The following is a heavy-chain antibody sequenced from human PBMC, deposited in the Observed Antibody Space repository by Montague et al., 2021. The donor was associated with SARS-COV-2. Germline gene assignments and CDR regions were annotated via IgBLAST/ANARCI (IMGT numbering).Heavy chain of an antibody. V-gene: IGHV3-9*01. J-gene: IGHJ5*02. CDR3: AKDFMITFGGVHRTAGFDP. CDR2: ISWNSGSI. D-gene: IGHD3-16*01. Sequence: SLRLSCAASGFTFDDYAMHWVRQAPGKGLEWVSGISWNSGSIGYADSVKGRFTISRDNAKNSLYLQMNSLRAEDTALYYCAKDFMITFGGVHRTAGFDPWGQGTLVTVSS. CDR1: GFTFDDYA.